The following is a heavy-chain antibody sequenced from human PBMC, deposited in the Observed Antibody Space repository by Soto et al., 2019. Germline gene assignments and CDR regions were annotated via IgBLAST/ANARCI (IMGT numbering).Heavy chain of an antibody. CDR3: ATMKGGYQSYYYGMDV. V-gene: IGHV1-69*12. Sequence: QVQLVQSGAEVKKPGSSVKVSYKASGGTFTSYAISWVRQAPGQGLEWVGGIIPIFGTADYAQKFQGRVTITADESTSTAYMELSSLRSEDTAVYYCATMKGGYQSYYYGMDVWGQGTTVTVSS. CDR2: IIPIFGTA. D-gene: IGHD3-16*02. CDR1: GGTFTSYA. J-gene: IGHJ6*02.